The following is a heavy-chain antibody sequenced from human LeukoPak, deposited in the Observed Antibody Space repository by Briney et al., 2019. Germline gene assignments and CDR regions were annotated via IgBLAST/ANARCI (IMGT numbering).Heavy chain of an antibody. D-gene: IGHD2-2*01. CDR1: GFAFTSSA. Sequence: SLKVSCKASGFAFTSSAVQWVRQARGQRLEWIGWIVVGSGNTNYAQKFQERVTITRDMSTSTAHMELSSLRSEDTAVYYCAAAAAIREYWYFDLWGRGTLVTVSS. CDR2: IVVGSGNT. V-gene: IGHV1-58*01. J-gene: IGHJ2*01. CDR3: AAAAAIREYWYFDL.